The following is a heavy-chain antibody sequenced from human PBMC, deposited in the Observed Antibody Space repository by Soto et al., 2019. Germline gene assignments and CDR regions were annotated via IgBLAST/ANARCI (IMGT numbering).Heavy chain of an antibody. V-gene: IGHV4-31*03. D-gene: IGHD3-10*01. CDR1: GGSISNGGYY. J-gene: IGHJ6*02. CDR2: IYYSGST. CDR3: ARALLGLKYYGSGSYYKGGMDV. Sequence: QVQLQESGPGLVKPSQTLSLTCTVSGGSISNGGYYWSWIRQHPGKGLEWFGYIYYSGSTYYNPSLKSRVSMSVDPSKNQFSLKLSSVTAADTAVYYCARALLGLKYYGSGSYYKGGMDVWGQGTTVTVSS.